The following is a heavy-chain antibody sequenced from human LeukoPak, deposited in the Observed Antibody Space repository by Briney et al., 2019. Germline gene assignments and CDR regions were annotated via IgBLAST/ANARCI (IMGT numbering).Heavy chain of an antibody. V-gene: IGHV3-21*01. D-gene: IGHD6-13*01. CDR2: ISSSSSYI. CDR3: AGSFGIAAAGKLGAFDI. J-gene: IGHJ3*02. Sequence: GGSLRLSCAASGFTFSSYSMNWVRQAPGKGLEWVSSISSSSSYIYYADSVKGRFTISRDNAKNSLYLQMNSLRAEDTAVYYCAGSFGIAAAGKLGAFDIWGQGTMVTVSS. CDR1: GFTFSSYS.